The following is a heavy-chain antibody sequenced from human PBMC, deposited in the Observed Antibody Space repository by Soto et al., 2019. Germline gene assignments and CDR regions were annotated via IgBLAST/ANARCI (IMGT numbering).Heavy chain of an antibody. CDR3: AKGALRLTTYFDS. Sequence: DVQLLESGGGLVQPGGSLRLSCAASGFTFSSHAMSWVRQAPGKGLEWVSSISANGGSTHYADSVNGRVTLSRDNSKNTLFLQMNSLRGDDTAMYYCAKGALRLTTYFDSWGQGTLVTVSS. V-gene: IGHV3-23*01. CDR1: GFTFSSHA. J-gene: IGHJ4*02. D-gene: IGHD4-17*01. CDR2: ISANGGST.